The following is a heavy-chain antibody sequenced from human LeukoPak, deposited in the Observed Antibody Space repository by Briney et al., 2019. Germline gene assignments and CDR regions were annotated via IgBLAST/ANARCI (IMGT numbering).Heavy chain of an antibody. D-gene: IGHD3-3*02. V-gene: IGHV4-30-2*01. Sequence: PSETLSLTCAVSGGSISSGGYSWSWIRQPPGKGLEWIGYIYHSGSTYYNPSLKSRVIISVDRSKNQFSLKLSSVTAADTAVYYCARDLAPSRYFDYWGQGTLVTVSS. J-gene: IGHJ4*02. CDR3: ARDLAPSRYFDY. CDR2: IYHSGST. CDR1: GGSISSGGYS.